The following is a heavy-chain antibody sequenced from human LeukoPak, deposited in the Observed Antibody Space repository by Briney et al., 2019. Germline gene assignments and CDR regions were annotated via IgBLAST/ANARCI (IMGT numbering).Heavy chain of an antibody. CDR3: AKQLGYCSDGSCYFPY. D-gene: IGHD2-15*01. CDR2: ISSSSSTI. J-gene: IGHJ4*02. V-gene: IGHV3-48*01. Sequence: GGSLRLSCAASGFTFSSYSMNWVRQAPGKGLGWVSYISSSSSTIYYADSVQGRFTISRDNSKSTLCLQMNSLRAEDTAVYYCAKQLGYCSDGSCYFPYWGQGTLVTVSS. CDR1: GFTFSSYS.